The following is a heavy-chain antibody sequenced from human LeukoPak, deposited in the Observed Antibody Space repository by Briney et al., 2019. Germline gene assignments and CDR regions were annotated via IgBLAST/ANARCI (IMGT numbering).Heavy chain of an antibody. J-gene: IGHJ4*02. CDR1: GFTFSSYA. V-gene: IGHV3-30-3*01. Sequence: GGSLRLSCAASGFTFSSYAMHWVRQAPGKGLEWVAVISYDGSNKYYADSVKGRFTISRDNAKNTLYLQMNSLRAEDTAVYYCARDPPWGDFWSGYPDYWGQGTLVTVSS. CDR2: ISYDGSNK. CDR3: ARDPPWGDFWSGYPDY. D-gene: IGHD3-3*01.